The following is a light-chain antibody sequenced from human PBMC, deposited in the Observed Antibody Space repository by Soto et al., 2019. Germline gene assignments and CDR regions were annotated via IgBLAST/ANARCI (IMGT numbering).Light chain of an antibody. CDR3: QLRSNWPAYT. CDR2: DAS. J-gene: IGKJ2*01. V-gene: IGKV3-11*01. CDR1: QRVTTY. Sequence: EIVLTQSPATLSFSPGERATFSCRASQRVTTYLAWYQQKPGQAPRLLIYDASNRAVGIPARFSGSGSGTAFTLTISSLEPEDFAVYYCQLRSNWPAYTFGQGTKLEIK.